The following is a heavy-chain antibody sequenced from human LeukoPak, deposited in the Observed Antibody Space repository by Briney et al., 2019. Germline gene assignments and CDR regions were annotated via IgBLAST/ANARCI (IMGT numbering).Heavy chain of an antibody. CDR2: ISSSTGAM. D-gene: IGHD2-15*01. CDR3: ARPEATSGGRISWYFDY. V-gene: IGHV3-48*04. J-gene: IGHJ4*02. Sequence: GGSLRLSCAASGFTFSTYSMNWVRQAPEKGLEWVSYISSSTGAMYYADSVKGRFTISRDNAKNSLYLQMNSLRAEDTALYYCARPEATSGGRISWYFDYWGQGTLVTVSS. CDR1: GFTFSTYS.